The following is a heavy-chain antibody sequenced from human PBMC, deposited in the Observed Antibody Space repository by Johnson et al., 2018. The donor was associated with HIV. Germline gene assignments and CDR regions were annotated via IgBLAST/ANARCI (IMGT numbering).Heavy chain of an antibody. CDR1: GFTFTSYA. CDR2: VSYDGSTK. CDR3: AKTGVGATDAAFDI. D-gene: IGHD1-26*01. V-gene: IGHV3-30*04. J-gene: IGHJ3*02. Sequence: VQLVESGGGVVQPGRSLRLSCAASGFTFTSYAMHWVRQAPGKGLEWVAVVSYDGSTKYYADSVKGRFTISRDNSENTLYLQMNSLRAEDTATYYCAKTGVGATDAAFDIWGQGTMVTVSS.